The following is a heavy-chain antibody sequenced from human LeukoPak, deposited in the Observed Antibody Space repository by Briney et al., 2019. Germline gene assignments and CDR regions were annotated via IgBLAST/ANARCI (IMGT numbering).Heavy chain of an antibody. J-gene: IGHJ6*02. Sequence: SQTLSLTCTVSGGSISSGGYYWSWIRQHPGKGLEWIGYIYYSGSTYYNPSLKSRVTISVDTSKNQFSLKLSSVTAADTAVYYCARDRGYSTGKRNYYYYGMDVWGQGTTVTVSS. CDR2: IYYSGST. CDR3: ARDRGYSTGKRNYYYYGMDV. D-gene: IGHD5-18*01. V-gene: IGHV4-31*03. CDR1: GGSISSGGYY.